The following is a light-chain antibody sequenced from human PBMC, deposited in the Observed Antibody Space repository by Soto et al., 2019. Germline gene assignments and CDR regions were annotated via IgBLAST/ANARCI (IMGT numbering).Light chain of an antibody. CDR2: DVG. Sequence: HSVLSRPGSVSRSPGPSLTITYTRTKSDVGGYNSVSWYQHHPGKAPKLILHDVGDRPSGVSYRFSGSKSGNTAPLTISGLQAADEADYFCSSYTSSMTNVFGSGTKVTVL. CDR1: KSDVGGYNS. CDR3: SSYTSSMTNV. V-gene: IGLV2-14*03. J-gene: IGLJ1*01.